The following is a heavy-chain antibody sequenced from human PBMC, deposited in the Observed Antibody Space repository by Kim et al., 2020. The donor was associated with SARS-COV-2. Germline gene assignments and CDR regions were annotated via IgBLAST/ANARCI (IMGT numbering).Heavy chain of an antibody. CDR1: GYSFSYYW. D-gene: IGHD3-10*01. V-gene: IGHV5-51*01. J-gene: IGHJ4*02. CDR3: ARLVTYTSGSYAPF. CDR2: IYPADSDT. Sequence: GESLKISCKGSGYSFSYYWIGWVRQMPGKGLEWMGIIYPADSDTRYSPSFQGQVTISVDKSISTAYVQWSSLKASDTAMYYCARLVTYTSGSYAPFWGQGTLVTVSS.